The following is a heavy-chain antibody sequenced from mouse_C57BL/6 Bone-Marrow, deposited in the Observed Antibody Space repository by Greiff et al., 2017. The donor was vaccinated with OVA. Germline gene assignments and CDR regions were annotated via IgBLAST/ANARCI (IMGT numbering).Heavy chain of an antibody. CDR1: GYTFTDYE. V-gene: IGHV1-15*01. Sequence: QVQLQQSGAELVRPGASVTLSCKASGYTFTDYEMHWVKQTPVHGLEWIGAIDPETGGTAYNQKFKGKAILTADKSSSTAYMELRSLTSEDSAVYYCARSAAQAPYFDYWGQGTTLTVSS. CDR2: IDPETGGT. D-gene: IGHD3-2*02. J-gene: IGHJ2*01. CDR3: ARSAAQAPYFDY.